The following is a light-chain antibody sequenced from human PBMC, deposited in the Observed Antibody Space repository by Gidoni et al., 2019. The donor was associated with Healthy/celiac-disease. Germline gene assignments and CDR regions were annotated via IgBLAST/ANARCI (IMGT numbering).Light chain of an antibody. V-gene: IGLV3-21*02. J-gene: IGLJ2*01. CDR3: QVWDGSSDHVV. CDR1: NIGRKS. Sequence: SYVLTQPTSVSVAPGQTAKITCGGKNIGRKSVHWYQQKPGQAPVLVVYDDSDRPSGIPERFSGSNSGNTATLTISRVEAGDEADYYCQVWDGSSDHVVFGGGTKLTVL. CDR2: DDS.